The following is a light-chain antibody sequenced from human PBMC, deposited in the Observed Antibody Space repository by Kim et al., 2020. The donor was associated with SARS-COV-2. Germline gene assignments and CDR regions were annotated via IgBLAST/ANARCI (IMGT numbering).Light chain of an antibody. V-gene: IGKV3-20*01. Sequence: IVLTQSPGTLSLSPGERATLSCRASQSVTSTYLAWYQQKPGQAPRLLIYGASSRATGIPDRFSGSGSGTDFTLTISRLEPEDFAEYYCQQYGSSPFTFGQGTKLEI. J-gene: IGKJ2*01. CDR3: QQYGSSPFT. CDR1: QSVTSTY. CDR2: GAS.